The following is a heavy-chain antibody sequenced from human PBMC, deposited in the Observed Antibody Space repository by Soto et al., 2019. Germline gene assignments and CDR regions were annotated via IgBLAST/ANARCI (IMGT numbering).Heavy chain of an antibody. CDR1: GGSFNSGFYS. CDR3: VRGGVPVAIGGFDL. D-gene: IGHD2-2*01. CDR2: IYQSGTT. V-gene: IGHV4-30-2*01. Sequence: SETLSLTCTVSGGSFNSGFYSWNWIRQPPGEGLEWIGYIYQSGTTYYNPSLGGRVTISLDGSRNQVSLNLRSVTAADKAVYYCVRGGVPVAIGGFDLWGQGTLVTVSS. J-gene: IGHJ5*02.